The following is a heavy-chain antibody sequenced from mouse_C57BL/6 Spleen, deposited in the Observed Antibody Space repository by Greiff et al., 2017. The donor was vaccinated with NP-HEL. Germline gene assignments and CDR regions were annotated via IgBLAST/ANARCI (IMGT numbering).Heavy chain of an antibody. V-gene: IGHV5-17*01. Sequence: EVQRVESGGGLVKPGGSLKLSCAASGFTFSDYGMHWVRQAPEKGLEWVAYISSGSSTIYYADTVKGRFTISRDNAKNTLFLQMTSLRSEDTAMYYCARGPYYGNYVRYFDVWGTGTTVTVSS. CDR3: ARGPYYGNYVRYFDV. CDR1: GFTFSDYG. J-gene: IGHJ1*03. CDR2: ISSGSSTI. D-gene: IGHD2-10*01.